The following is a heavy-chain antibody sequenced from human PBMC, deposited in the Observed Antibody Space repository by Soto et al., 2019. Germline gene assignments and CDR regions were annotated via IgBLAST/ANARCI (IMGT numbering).Heavy chain of an antibody. Sequence: PGGSLRLSCAASGFMFSSYAMSWVRQAPGKGLEWVSGISGSGGKTYYADSVKGRFTISRDDSKDMVYLQMSSLRGDDTAVYYCARGIPGHYGFDVWGQGTMVTVSS. CDR1: GFMFSSYA. CDR2: ISGSGGKT. J-gene: IGHJ3*01. D-gene: IGHD1-1*01. V-gene: IGHV3-23*01. CDR3: ARGIPGHYGFDV.